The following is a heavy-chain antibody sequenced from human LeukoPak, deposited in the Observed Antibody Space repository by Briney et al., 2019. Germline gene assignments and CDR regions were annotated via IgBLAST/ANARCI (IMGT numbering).Heavy chain of an antibody. D-gene: IGHD3-9*01. CDR1: GFTVSSNY. CDR3: ARDFESGAFDI. CDR2: IYSGGST. V-gene: IGHV3-53*01. J-gene: IGHJ3*02. Sequence: PGGSLRLSCAASGFTVSSNYMSWVRQAPGKGLGWVSVIYSGGSTYYADSVKGRFTISRDNSKNTLYLQMNSLRAEDTAVYYCARDFESGAFDIWGQGTMVTVSS.